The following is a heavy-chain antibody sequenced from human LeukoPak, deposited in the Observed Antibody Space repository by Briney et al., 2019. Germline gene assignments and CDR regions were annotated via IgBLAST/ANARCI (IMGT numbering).Heavy chain of an antibody. J-gene: IGHJ6*03. Sequence: SETLSLTCTVSGGSISSSSYYWGWIRQPPGKGLEWIGSIYYSGSTNYNPSLKSRVTISVDTSKNQFSLKLSSVTAADTAVYYCARTGTATHMDVWGKGTTVTISS. CDR2: IYYSGST. V-gene: IGHV4-39*07. CDR3: ARTGTATHMDV. D-gene: IGHD1-1*01. CDR1: GGSISSSSYY.